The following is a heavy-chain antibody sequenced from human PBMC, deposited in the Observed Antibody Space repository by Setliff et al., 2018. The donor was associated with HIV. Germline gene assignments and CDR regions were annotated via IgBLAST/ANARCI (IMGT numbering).Heavy chain of an antibody. V-gene: IGHV4-4*08. Sequence: SETLSLTCTVSGGTISSHYWNWIRQSPGKGLEWIGYIYTSGSTKYNPSLKSRVTISVDTSKNQFSLKLSSVTAADTAVYYCARDSPNANFGVVISDVWGQGTTVTVSS. CDR1: GGTISSHY. J-gene: IGHJ6*02. D-gene: IGHD3-3*01. CDR3: ARDSPNANFGVVISDV. CDR2: IYTSGST.